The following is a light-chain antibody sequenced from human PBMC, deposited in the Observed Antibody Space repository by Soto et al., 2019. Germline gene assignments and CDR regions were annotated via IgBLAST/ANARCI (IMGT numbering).Light chain of an antibody. J-gene: IGLJ2*01. Sequence: QSALTQPASVSGSPGQSITISCTGTSTDVEVYDLVSWYQHHPGRAPTVLIFEVNKRPSGVSNRFSGSKSGNTASLTISGLQAEDDGDYFCCSYAGGNTFVFGGGTKLTVL. CDR1: STDVEVYDL. CDR2: EVN. V-gene: IGLV2-23*02. CDR3: CSYAGGNTFV.